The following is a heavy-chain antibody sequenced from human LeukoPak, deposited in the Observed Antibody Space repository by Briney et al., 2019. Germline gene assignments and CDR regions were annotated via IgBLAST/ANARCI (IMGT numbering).Heavy chain of an antibody. V-gene: IGHV3-53*01. CDR1: GFTVSSNY. CDR3: TSFYETN. J-gene: IGHJ4*02. CDR2: LYSGGDT. Sequence: GGSLRLSCAASGFTVSSNYINWVRQAPGKGLEWVSVLYSGGDTYYADSVKGRFTVSRDNSKNTLYLQMNSLGAEDTAVYYCTSFYETNWGQGTLVTVSS. D-gene: IGHD2/OR15-2a*01.